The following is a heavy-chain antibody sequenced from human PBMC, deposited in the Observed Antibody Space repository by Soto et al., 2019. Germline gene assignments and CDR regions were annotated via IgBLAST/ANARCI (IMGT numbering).Heavy chain of an antibody. CDR2: INAGNGDT. J-gene: IGHJ4*02. V-gene: IGHV1-3*01. CDR3: ARDSGRGFGEMTSGLFDY. Sequence: ASVKVSCKASGYTFTRYGMHWVRQAPGQRLEWMGWINAGNGDTKYSQKFQGRVTITRDTSATIDYMELRSLRSEDTAVYYCARDSGRGFGEMTSGLFDYWGQGTLVTVSS. CDR1: GYTFTRYG. D-gene: IGHD3-10*01.